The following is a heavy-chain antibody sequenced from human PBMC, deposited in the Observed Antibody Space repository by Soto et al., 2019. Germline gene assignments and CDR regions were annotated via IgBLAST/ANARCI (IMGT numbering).Heavy chain of an antibody. D-gene: IGHD1-26*01. V-gene: IGHV3-30*03. J-gene: IGHJ6*02. Sequence: SXRLSCAASGFTFSSYGMHWVRQAPGKGLEWVAVISYDGSNKYYADSVKGRFTISRDNSKNTLYLQMNSLRAEDTAVYYXXXXXXAGXXSYYDDYYGMDVWGQGTTVTVSS. CDR1: GFTFSSYG. CDR3: XXXXXAGXXSYYDDYYGMDV. CDR2: ISYDGSNK.